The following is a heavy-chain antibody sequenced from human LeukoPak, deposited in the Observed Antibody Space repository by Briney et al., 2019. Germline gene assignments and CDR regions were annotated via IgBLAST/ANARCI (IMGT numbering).Heavy chain of an antibody. V-gene: IGHV3-23*01. J-gene: IGHJ1*01. Sequence: GGSLRLSCAASGFTFSSYAMSWVRQAPGKGLEWVSAISGSGGSTYYADSVKGRFTISRDNSKNTLYLQMNSLRAEDTAVYYCAKPAAPYDILTGYSHWGQGPWSPSPQ. CDR2: ISGSGGST. D-gene: IGHD3-9*01. CDR1: GFTFSSYA. CDR3: AKPAAPYDILTGYSH.